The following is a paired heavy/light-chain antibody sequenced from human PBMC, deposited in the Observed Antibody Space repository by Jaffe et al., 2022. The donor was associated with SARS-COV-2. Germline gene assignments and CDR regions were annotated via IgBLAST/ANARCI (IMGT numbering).Heavy chain of an antibody. Sequence: EVQVVESGGGLVRPGGSLRLSCAASGFEFSNHWMNWVRRVPGEGLVWVARISSDGSSTNYADSVKGRFTVSRDNVKNTLHLQMNSLRVEDSAVYYCARVPVGFVVVAAMARDSYYYGMDVWGRGTTVIVSS. J-gene: IGHJ6*02. CDR2: ISSDGSST. D-gene: IGHD2-2*01. V-gene: IGHV3-74*01. CDR3: ARVPVGFVVVAAMARDSYYYGMDV. CDR1: GFEFSNHW.
Light chain of an antibody. V-gene: IGKV2-28*01. CDR3: MQSLQTPLT. J-gene: IGKJ2*01. CDR1: QSLLKFNAYNY. Sequence: DIVMTQSPLSLPVTPGEPASISCRSSQSLLKFNAYNYLEWYVLKPGQSPQLLIYLGSSRASGVPERFSGSGSGTDFTLKISRVEAEDVGVYFCMQSLQTPLTFGQGTNLEIK. CDR2: LGS.